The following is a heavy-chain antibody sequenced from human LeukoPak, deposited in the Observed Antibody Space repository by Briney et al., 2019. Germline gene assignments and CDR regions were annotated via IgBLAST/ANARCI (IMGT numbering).Heavy chain of an antibody. CDR1: GYSIRTVYY. CDR3: ARDSIHLRTTPFDY. Sequence: SETLSLTCTVSGYSIRTVYYWGWIRPPPGKGLEWIGNIYHSGSTYYNPSLKSRVTISVDMSNNQFSLKLSSVTAADTAVYYCARDSIHLRTTPFDYWGQGTLVTVSS. V-gene: IGHV4-38-2*02. D-gene: IGHD1-7*01. J-gene: IGHJ4*02. CDR2: IYHSGST.